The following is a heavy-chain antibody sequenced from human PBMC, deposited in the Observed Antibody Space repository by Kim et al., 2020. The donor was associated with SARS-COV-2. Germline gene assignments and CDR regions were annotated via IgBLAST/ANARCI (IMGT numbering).Heavy chain of an antibody. V-gene: IGHV4-31*03. CDR2: IYYSGST. Sequence: SETLSLTCTVSGGSISSGGYYWSWIRQHPGKGLEWIGYIYYSGSTYYNPSLKSRVTISVDTSKNQFSLKLSSVTAADTSVYYCAREVGSWYSPRPEYYFDYWGQGTLVTVSS. D-gene: IGHD6-13*01. CDR1: GGSISSGGYY. J-gene: IGHJ4*02. CDR3: AREVGSWYSPRPEYYFDY.